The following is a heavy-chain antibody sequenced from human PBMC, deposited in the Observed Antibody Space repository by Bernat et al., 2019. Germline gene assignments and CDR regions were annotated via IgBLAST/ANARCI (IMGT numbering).Heavy chain of an antibody. CDR1: GDSICSSGYY. CDR2: VFYSGST. V-gene: IGHV4-39*01. Sequence: QLQLQESGPGLVKPSETLSLTCAVSGDSICSSGYYWGWIRQPPGKGLEWIGSVFYSGSTYYNPSLKSRVTISVDTSRKQFSLKLSSVTAADTAVYYCARHPSGIDYWGQGILVTVSS. CDR3: ARHPSGIDY. J-gene: IGHJ4*02.